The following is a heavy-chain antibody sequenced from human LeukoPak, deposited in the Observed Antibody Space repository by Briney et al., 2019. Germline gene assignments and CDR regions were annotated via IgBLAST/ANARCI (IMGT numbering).Heavy chain of an antibody. J-gene: IGHJ4*02. CDR3: ASLRIAVAGNFDY. CDR2: ISYDGSNK. D-gene: IGHD6-19*01. V-gene: IGHV3-30*04. CDR1: GFTFSSYA. Sequence: SGGSLRLSCAASGFTFSSYAMHWVRQAPGKGLEWVAVISYDGSNKYYADSVKGRFTISRDNSKNTLYLQMNSLRAEDTAVYYCASLRIAVAGNFDYWGQGTLVTVPS.